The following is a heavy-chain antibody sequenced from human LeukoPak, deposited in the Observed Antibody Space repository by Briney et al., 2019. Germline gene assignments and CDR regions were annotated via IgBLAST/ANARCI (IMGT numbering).Heavy chain of an antibody. CDR2: INPSSGST. Sequence: AASVKVSCKASGYTFTTYYMHWVRQAPGQGLEWMGIINPSSGSTTYAQSFQGRVTMTRDTSTTTVYMELSSLRSEDTAVYYCARGRIPATRSYFDYWGQGTLVTVSS. CDR3: ARGRIPATRSYFDY. V-gene: IGHV1-46*01. J-gene: IGHJ4*02. D-gene: IGHD6-13*01. CDR1: GYTFTTYY.